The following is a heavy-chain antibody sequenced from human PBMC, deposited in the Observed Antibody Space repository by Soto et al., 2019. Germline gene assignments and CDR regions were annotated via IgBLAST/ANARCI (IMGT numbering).Heavy chain of an antibody. Sequence: TPGKGLEVIGYIYYSGSTNYNHSLKSRVTRSVDTSKNQFSLKLSSVTAADTAVYYCARGFIAARSLDNYYYGMGVPGQRTTVSVSS. CDR2: IYYSGST. V-gene: IGHV4-59*01. J-gene: IGHJ6*02. CDR3: ARGFIAARSLDNYYYGMGV. D-gene: IGHD6-6*01.